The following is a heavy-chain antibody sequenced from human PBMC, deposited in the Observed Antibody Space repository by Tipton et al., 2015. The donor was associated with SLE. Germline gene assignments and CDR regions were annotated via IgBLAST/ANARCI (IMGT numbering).Heavy chain of an antibody. D-gene: IGHD4-17*01. J-gene: IGHJ4*02. V-gene: IGHV3-21*01. CDR3: ASEYGDYGFDY. CDR1: GFTFSSYS. CDR2: ISSSSSYI. Sequence: SLRLSCAASGFTFSSYSMNWVRQAPGKGLEWVSFISSSSSYIYYADSVKGRFTISRDNAKNSLYLQMNSLRAEDTAVYYCASEYGDYGFDYWGQGTLVTVSS.